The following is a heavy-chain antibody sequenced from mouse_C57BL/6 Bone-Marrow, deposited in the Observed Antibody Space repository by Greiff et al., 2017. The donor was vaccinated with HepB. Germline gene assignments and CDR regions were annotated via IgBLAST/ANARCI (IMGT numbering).Heavy chain of an antibody. CDR3: ARSGWLRDYYAMDY. D-gene: IGHD2-3*01. Sequence: VQLQQSGPELVKPGASVKIPCKASGYTFTDYNMDWVKQSHGKSLEWIGDINPNNGGTIYNQKFKGKATLTVDKSSSTAYMELRSLTSEDTAVYYCARSGWLRDYYAMDYWGQGTSVTVSS. CDR2: INPNNGGT. V-gene: IGHV1-18*01. J-gene: IGHJ4*01. CDR1: GYTFTDYN.